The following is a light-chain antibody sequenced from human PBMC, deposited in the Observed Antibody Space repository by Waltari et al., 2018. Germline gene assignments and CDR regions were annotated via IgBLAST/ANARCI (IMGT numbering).Light chain of an antibody. CDR3: QQYYSSPFT. V-gene: IGLV1-44*01. J-gene: IGLJ1*01. CDR1: SSDIGSNT. Sequence: QSVLTQPPSASGTPGQRVTISCSGRSSDIGSNTVNWYQHLPGTAPRLLIYNNYYRPSGVPDRFSGSGSGTDFTLTIRSLQAEDVAVYYCQQYYSSPFTFGPGT. CDR2: NNY.